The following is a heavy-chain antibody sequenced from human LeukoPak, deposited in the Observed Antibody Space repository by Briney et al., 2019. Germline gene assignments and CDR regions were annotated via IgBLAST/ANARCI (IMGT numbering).Heavy chain of an antibody. D-gene: IGHD6-19*01. Sequence: PGGSLRLSCAASGFTFSYYTMIWVRQAPGRGLEWVSFISSSSTYIYYADSVKGRFTISRDNAKNSLYLQMNSLRAEDTAVYYCAKAQGGWSKYFEYWGQGTLVTVSS. J-gene: IGHJ4*02. CDR3: AKAQGGWSKYFEY. CDR1: GFTFSYYT. V-gene: IGHV3-21*04. CDR2: ISSSSTYI.